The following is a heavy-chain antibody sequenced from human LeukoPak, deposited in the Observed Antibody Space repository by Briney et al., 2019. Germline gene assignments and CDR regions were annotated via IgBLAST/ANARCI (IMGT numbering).Heavy chain of an antibody. CDR3: ARAVYSSGFAHYYYYYMDV. J-gene: IGHJ6*03. CDR1: GYTFTAYY. CDR2: INPNSGVT. D-gene: IGHD6-19*01. Sequence: ASVKVSCKASGYTFTAYYMHWVRQAPGQGLEWMGWINPNSGVTNYAQKFQGRVTMTRDTSISTAYMDLSRLRSDDTAVYYCARAVYSSGFAHYYYYYMDVWGKGTTVTVSS. V-gene: IGHV1-2*02.